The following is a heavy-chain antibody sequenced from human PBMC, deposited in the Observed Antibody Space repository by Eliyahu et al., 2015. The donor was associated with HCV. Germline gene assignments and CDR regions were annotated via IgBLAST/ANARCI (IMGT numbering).Heavy chain of an antibody. CDR2: ISSSSSYI. V-gene: IGHV3-21*01. Sequence: EVQLVESGGGLVKPGGSLRLSCAASGFTFSSXSMHWVRQAPGKGLEWVSSISSSSSYIYYADSVKGRFTISRDNAKNSLYLQMNSLRAEDTAVYYCARDGGITGTFNIQYYYGMDVWGQGTTVTVSS. D-gene: IGHD1-20*01. J-gene: IGHJ6*02. CDR3: ARDGGITGTFNIQYYYGMDV. CDR1: GFTFSSXS.